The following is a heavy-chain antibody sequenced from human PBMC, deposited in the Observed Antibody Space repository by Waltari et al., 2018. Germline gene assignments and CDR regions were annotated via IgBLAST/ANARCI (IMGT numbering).Heavy chain of an antibody. CDR3: ARARVQLERRGFDY. Sequence: QVQLQQWGAGLLTPSETLSLTCAVYGGSFSGYYWSWIRQPPGKGLEWIGEINHSGSTNYNPSLKSRVTISVDTSKNQFSLKLSSVTAADTAVYYCARARVQLERRGFDYWGQGTLVTVSS. CDR2: INHSGST. V-gene: IGHV4-34*01. D-gene: IGHD1-1*01. CDR1: GGSFSGYY. J-gene: IGHJ4*02.